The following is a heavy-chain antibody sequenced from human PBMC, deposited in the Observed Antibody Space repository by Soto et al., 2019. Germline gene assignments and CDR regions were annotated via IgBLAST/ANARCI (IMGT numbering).Heavy chain of an antibody. V-gene: IGHV4-34*01. CDR3: ARDEVTTGVDY. J-gene: IGHJ4*02. CDR1: GGSFSGYY. Sequence: SETLSLTCAVYGGSFSGYYWSWIRQPPGKGLEWIGEINHSGSTNYNPSLKSRVTISVDTSKNQFSLKLSSVTAADTAVYYCARDEVTTGVDYWGQGTLVTVSS. D-gene: IGHD4-17*01. CDR2: INHSGST.